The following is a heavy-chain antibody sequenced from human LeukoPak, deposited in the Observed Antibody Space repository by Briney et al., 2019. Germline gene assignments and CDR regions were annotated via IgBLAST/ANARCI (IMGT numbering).Heavy chain of an antibody. V-gene: IGHV1-2*04. J-gene: IGHJ5*02. Sequence: GASVKVSCKASAYTFTDYYMHWVRQAPGQGLEWMGWINPTSGGTKYAQKFHGWVTLTRDTSISTAYIELTGLKSDDTAVYYCARDPGPLQYGDYVYGFDPWGQGTLVTVSS. CDR3: ARDPGPLQYGDYVYGFDP. CDR2: INPTSGGT. D-gene: IGHD4-17*01. CDR1: AYTFTDYY.